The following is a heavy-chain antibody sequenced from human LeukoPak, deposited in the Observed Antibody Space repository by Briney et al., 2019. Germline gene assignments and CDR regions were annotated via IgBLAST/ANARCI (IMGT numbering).Heavy chain of an antibody. CDR2: ISYDGSNK. CDR3: AKQAYDILTGYYMDDS. V-gene: IGHV3-30*18. J-gene: IGHJ5*01. Sequence: GGSLRLSCAASGFTFSSYGMHWVRLAPGKGLEWVAVISYDGSNKYYADSVKGRFTISRDNSKNTLYLQMNSLRAEDTAVYYCAKQAYDILTGYYMDDSWGQGTLVTVSS. CDR1: GFTFSSYG. D-gene: IGHD3-9*01.